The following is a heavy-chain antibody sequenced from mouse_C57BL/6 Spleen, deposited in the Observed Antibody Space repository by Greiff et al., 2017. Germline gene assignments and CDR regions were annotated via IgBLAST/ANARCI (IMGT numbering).Heavy chain of an antibody. D-gene: IGHD2-4*01. CDR3: ARSTGDYDWFAY. CDR1: GYTFTDYY. Sequence: EVQLQQSGPELVKPGASVKISCKASGYTFTDYYMNWVKQSHGKSLEWIGDINPNNGGTSYNQKFKGKATLTVDKSSSTAYMELRSLTSEDSAVYYCARSTGDYDWFAYWGQGTLVTVSA. J-gene: IGHJ3*01. V-gene: IGHV1-26*01. CDR2: INPNNGGT.